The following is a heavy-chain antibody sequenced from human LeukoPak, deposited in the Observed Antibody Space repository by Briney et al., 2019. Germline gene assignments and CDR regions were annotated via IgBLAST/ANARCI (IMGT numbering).Heavy chain of an antibody. CDR2: IFYGGST. CDR1: RGSISSGTSY. V-gene: IGHV4-39*01. J-gene: IGHJ2*01. CDR3: ARHGRVEGYFDV. Sequence: PSETLSLTCTVSRGSISSGTSYWGWIRQPPGKGLEWIGSIFYGGSTYYNPSLKSRVTMSVDMSKNQFSLKLSSVAAADTAVYYCARHGRVEGYFDVWGRGTLVTVSS. D-gene: IGHD1-1*01.